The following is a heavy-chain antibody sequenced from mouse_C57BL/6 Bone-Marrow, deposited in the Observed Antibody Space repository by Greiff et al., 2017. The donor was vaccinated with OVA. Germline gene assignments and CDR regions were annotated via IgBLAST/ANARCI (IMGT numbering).Heavy chain of an antibody. J-gene: IGHJ3*01. V-gene: IGHV1-53*01. CDR2: INPSNGGT. CDR3: ARSDSSGYVRFAY. D-gene: IGHD3-2*02. Sequence: QVQLQQPGTELVKPGASVKLSCKASGYTFTSYWMHWVKQRPGQGLEWIGNINPSNGGTNYTEKFKSKATLTVDKSSSTAYMQLSSLTSEDSAVYYCARSDSSGYVRFAYWGQGTLVTVSA. CDR1: GYTFTSYW.